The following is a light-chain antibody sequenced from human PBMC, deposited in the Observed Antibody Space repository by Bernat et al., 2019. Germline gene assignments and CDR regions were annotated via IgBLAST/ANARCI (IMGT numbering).Light chain of an antibody. J-gene: IGKJ5*01. CDR3: QQYNNWPIT. CDR2: GAS. V-gene: IGKV3-15*01. Sequence: EIVMTQSPATLSVSPGERATLSCRASQSVRSNLAWYQQKPGQAPRLLIYGASTRATGNPARFSGSGSVTEFTLTISSLQSEDFAVYYCQQYNNWPITFGQGTRLEIK. CDR1: QSVRSN.